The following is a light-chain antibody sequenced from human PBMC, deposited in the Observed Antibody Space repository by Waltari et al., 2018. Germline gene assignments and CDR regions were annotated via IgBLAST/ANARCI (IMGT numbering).Light chain of an antibody. V-gene: IGLV2-14*01. J-gene: IGLJ3*02. CDR1: SSDVGSYNY. CDR2: EVS. CDR3: SSFTSSGTIV. Sequence: QSALTQPASVSGSPGQSITISCTGTSSDVGSYNYVSWYQRYPGKVPKLMFYEVSKRASGVSNRFSGSKSGNTASRTISGLQAEDEADYYCSSFTSSGTIVFGGGTKLTVL.